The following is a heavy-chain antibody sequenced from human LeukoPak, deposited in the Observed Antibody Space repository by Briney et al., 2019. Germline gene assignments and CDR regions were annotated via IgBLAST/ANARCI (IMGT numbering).Heavy chain of an antibody. CDR2: IYYSGST. J-gene: IGHJ4*02. Sequence: SETLSLTCTVSGGSISSYYWSWIRQPPGKGLEWIGYIYYSGSTNYNPSLKSRVTISVDTSKNQFSLKLSSVTAADTAVYYCAGVDTAMVPPDYWGQGTLVTVSS. CDR1: GGSISSYY. CDR3: AGVDTAMVPPDY. D-gene: IGHD5-18*01. V-gene: IGHV4-59*08.